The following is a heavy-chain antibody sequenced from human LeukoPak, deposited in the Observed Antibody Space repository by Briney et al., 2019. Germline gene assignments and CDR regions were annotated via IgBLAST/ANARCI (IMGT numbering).Heavy chain of an antibody. J-gene: IGHJ4*02. V-gene: IGHV4-34*01. Sequence: SETLSLTCAVYGGSFSGYYWSWIRQPPGKGLEWIGEINHSGSTNYNPSLKSRVTISVDTSKNQFSLKLSSVTAADTAVYYCASRSLPYSSSPSDYWGQGTLVTVSS. CDR3: ASRSLPYSSSPSDY. D-gene: IGHD6-6*01. CDR2: INHSGST. CDR1: GGSFSGYY.